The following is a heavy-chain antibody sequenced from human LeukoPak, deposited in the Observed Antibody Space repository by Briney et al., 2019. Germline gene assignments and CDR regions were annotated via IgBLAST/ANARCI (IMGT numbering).Heavy chain of an antibody. Sequence: ASVKVSCKASGYTFTDYYINCVRQAPGQGLEWMGWIGPKNGNTHYAQKFQGRLTMTRDTSITTAYMELSTLRSDDTAVYYCALSGDHAWFDPWGQGTLVTVSS. CDR3: ALSGDHAWFDP. J-gene: IGHJ5*02. CDR2: IGPKNGNT. CDR1: GYTFTDYY. D-gene: IGHD3-10*01. V-gene: IGHV1-2*02.